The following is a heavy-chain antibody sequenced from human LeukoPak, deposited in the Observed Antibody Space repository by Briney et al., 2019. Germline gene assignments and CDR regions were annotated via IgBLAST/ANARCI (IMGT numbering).Heavy chain of an antibody. CDR2: ISAYNGNT. Sequence: ASVKVSCKASSYTFTSYGINWVRQAPGQGLEWMGCISAYNGNTNYAQKLQGRVTMTTDTSTSTAYMELRSLRSDDTAVYYCARDSSSSHDAFDIWGQGTMVTVSS. CDR1: SYTFTSYG. V-gene: IGHV1-18*01. D-gene: IGHD6-6*01. CDR3: ARDSSSSHDAFDI. J-gene: IGHJ3*02.